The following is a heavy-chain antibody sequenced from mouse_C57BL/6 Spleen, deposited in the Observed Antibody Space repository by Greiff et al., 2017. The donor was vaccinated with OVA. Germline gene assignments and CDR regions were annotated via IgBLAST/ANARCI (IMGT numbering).Heavy chain of an antibody. Sequence: EVQVVESGGGLVKPGGSLKLSCAASGFTFSSYTMSWVRQTPEKRLEWVATISGGGGNTYYPDSVKGRFTISRDNAKNTLYLQMSSLRSEDTALYYCARLGRLGYFDVWGTGTTVTVSS. D-gene: IGHD4-1*01. CDR2: ISGGGGNT. CDR1: GFTFSSYT. CDR3: ARLGRLGYFDV. J-gene: IGHJ1*03. V-gene: IGHV5-9*01.